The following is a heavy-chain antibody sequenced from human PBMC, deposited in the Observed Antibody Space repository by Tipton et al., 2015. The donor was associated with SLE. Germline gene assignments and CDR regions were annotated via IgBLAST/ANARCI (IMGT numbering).Heavy chain of an antibody. Sequence: SLRLSCAASGFTFSSYAMSWVRQAPGKGLEWVSAISGSGGSTYYADSVKGRFTISRDNSENTLYLQMNSLRAEDTAVYYCAKDRAAAGTQYFQHWGQGTLVTVSS. V-gene: IGHV3-23*01. D-gene: IGHD6-13*01. CDR2: ISGSGGST. CDR3: AKDRAAAGTQYFQH. J-gene: IGHJ1*01. CDR1: GFTFSSYA.